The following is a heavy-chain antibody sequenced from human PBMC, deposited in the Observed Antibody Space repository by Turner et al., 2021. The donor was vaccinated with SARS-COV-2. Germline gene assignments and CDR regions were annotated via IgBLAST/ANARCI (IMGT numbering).Heavy chain of an antibody. J-gene: IGHJ6*02. CDR1: GGSISRYY. V-gene: IGHV4-59*01. Sequence: QVQLQESGPGLVKPSETLSLTCTVSGGSISRYYWSWIRQPPGKGLEWIAYVYYGGSTQSNPSLKSRVTISVDTSTNQFSLNLTSVTAADTAVYYCARAGDGYNQALYYYGIDVWGPGTTVTVSS. D-gene: IGHD3-10*01. CDR2: VYYGGST. CDR3: ARAGDGYNQALYYYGIDV.